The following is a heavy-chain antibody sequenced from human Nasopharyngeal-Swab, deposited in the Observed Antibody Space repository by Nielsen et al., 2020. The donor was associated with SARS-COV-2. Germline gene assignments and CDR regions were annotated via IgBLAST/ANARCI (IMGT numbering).Heavy chain of an antibody. D-gene: IGHD6-13*01. J-gene: IGHJ4*02. CDR3: ATLSSSWYEYYFDY. CDR1: GCSTSSSTYY. CDR2: IYYGGST. V-gene: IGHV4-39*01. Sequence: SETLSPTCTVPGCSTSSSTYYWAWIRQPPGKGLEWIGSIYYGGSTYYNPSLKSRVTISVDTSKNQFSLKLSSVTAADTAVYYCATLSSSWYEYYFDYWGQGTLVTVSS.